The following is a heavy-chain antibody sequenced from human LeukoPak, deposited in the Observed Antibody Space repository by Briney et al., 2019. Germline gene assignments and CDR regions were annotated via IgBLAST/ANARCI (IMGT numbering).Heavy chain of an antibody. J-gene: IGHJ4*02. D-gene: IGHD2-21*01. CDR1: GFTSSSYA. V-gene: IGHV3-23*01. CDR2: ISDSGNT. CDR3: AKAPVTTCRGAYCYPFDY. Sequence: GGSLRLSCAASGFTSSSYAMSWVRQAPGKGREWVSAISDSGNTYHADSVKGRFTISRDSSKNTLFLQMNRLRPEDAAVYYCAKAPVTTCRGAYCYPFDYWGQGTLVTVSS.